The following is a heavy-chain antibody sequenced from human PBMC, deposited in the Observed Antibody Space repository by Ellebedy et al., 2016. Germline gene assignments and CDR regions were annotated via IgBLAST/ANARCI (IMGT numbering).Heavy chain of an antibody. CDR1: GGSISSYY. J-gene: IGHJ2*01. D-gene: IGHD6-19*01. V-gene: IGHV4-59*01. Sequence: SETLSLTCTVSGGSISSYYWSWIRQPPGKGLEWIGYIYYSGSTNYNPSLKSRVTISVDTSKNQFSLKLSSVTAADTAVYYCAREVGGWPHGWYFDLWGRGTLVTVSS. CDR3: AREVGGWPHGWYFDL. CDR2: IYYSGST.